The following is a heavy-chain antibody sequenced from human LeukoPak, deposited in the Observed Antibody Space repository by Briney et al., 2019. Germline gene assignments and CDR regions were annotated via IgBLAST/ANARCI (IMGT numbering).Heavy chain of an antibody. D-gene: IGHD6-19*01. CDR1: GGSISSYY. V-gene: IGHV4-4*07. CDR2: SYTSGSN. Sequence: SETLSLTCTVSGGSISSYYWSWIRQPAGKGLERIGRSYTSGSNNYNPSLNSRGTMSVDTSKNQFYLKLSSVTAADTAVYYCARGGVFIAVAGTPWFDPWGQGTMVTVSS. CDR3: ARGGVFIAVAGTPWFDP. J-gene: IGHJ5*02.